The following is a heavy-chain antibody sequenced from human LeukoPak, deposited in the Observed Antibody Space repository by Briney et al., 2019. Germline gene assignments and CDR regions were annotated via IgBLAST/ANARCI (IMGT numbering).Heavy chain of an antibody. J-gene: IGHJ4*02. CDR1: GFTVSSNY. CDR3: AREIGRGRISPYFDY. D-gene: IGHD3-10*01. Sequence: GGSLRLSCAASGFTVSSNYMSWVRQTPGKGLEWVSVLYSDGSTNHADSVKGRFIISRDNSKNTLYLQMNSLRVEDTAVYYCAREIGRGRISPYFDYWGQGTLVTVSS. CDR2: LYSDGST. V-gene: IGHV3-66*01.